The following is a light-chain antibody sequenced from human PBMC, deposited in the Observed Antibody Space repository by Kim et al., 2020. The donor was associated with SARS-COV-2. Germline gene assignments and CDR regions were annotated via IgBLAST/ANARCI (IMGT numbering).Light chain of an antibody. Sequence: GASVNLTCTLSSGHSRYSIAWHQQQPEKGPRYLMKLNSDGSHSKGDGIPDRFSGSSSGAERYLTISSLQAEDEADYYCQTWGTGWVFGGGTQLTVL. CDR3: QTWGTGWV. J-gene: IGLJ3*02. CDR2: LNSDGSH. V-gene: IGLV4-69*01. CDR1: SGHSRYS.